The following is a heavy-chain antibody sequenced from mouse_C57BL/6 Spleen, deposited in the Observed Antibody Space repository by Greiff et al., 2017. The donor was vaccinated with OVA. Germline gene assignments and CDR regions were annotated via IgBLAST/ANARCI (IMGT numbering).Heavy chain of an antibody. V-gene: IGHV1-52*01. CDR1: GYTFTSYW. CDR3: ARWDYYGSSYDY. J-gene: IGHJ2*01. CDR2: IDPSDSET. Sequence: VKQSCKASGYTFTSYWMHWVKQRPIQGLEWIGNIDPSDSETHYNQKFKDKATLTVDKSSSTAYMQLSSLTSEDSAVYYCARWDYYGSSYDYWGQGTTLTVSS. D-gene: IGHD1-1*01.